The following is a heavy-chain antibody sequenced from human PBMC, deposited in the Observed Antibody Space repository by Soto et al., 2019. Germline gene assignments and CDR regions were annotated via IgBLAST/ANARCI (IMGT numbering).Heavy chain of an antibody. CDR3: AVYYDSSGYYHWFDP. Sequence: KVSCKASGYTFNSYGVSWVRQAPGQGLEWMGIIYPGDSDTRYSPSFQGQVTISADKSISTAYLQWSSLKASDTAMYYCAVYYDSSGYYHWFDPWGQGTLVTVSS. J-gene: IGHJ5*02. CDR1: GYTFNSYG. V-gene: IGHV5-51*01. D-gene: IGHD3-22*01. CDR2: IYPGDSDT.